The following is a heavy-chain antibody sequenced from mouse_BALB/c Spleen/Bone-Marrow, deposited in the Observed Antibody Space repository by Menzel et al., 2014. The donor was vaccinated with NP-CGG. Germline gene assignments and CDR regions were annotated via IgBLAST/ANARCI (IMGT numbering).Heavy chain of an antibody. CDR3: SSYVYGYYFDY. CDR1: GFNIKDTY. Sequence: EVQRVESGAEFVKPGASVKLSCTASGFNIKDTYMHWVKQRPEQGLEWIGRIDPANGNTKYDPKFQGKATITADTSSNTAYLQLSSLTSEDTAVYYCSSYVYGYYFDYWGQATTLTVSS. V-gene: IGHV14-3*02. D-gene: IGHD2-2*01. CDR2: IDPANGNT. J-gene: IGHJ2*01.